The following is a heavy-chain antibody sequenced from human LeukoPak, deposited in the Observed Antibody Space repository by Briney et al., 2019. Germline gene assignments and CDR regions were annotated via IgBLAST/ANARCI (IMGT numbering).Heavy chain of an antibody. D-gene: IGHD3-9*01. Sequence: SVKVSCKASGGTFSSYAISWVRQAPGQGLEWMGRIIPIFGTANYARKFQGRVTITTDESTSTAYMELSSLRSEDTAVYYCASTSSDWLSYYYYYYMDVWGKGTTVTVSS. J-gene: IGHJ6*03. CDR2: IIPIFGTA. V-gene: IGHV1-69*05. CDR1: GGTFSSYA. CDR3: ASTSSDWLSYYYYYYMDV.